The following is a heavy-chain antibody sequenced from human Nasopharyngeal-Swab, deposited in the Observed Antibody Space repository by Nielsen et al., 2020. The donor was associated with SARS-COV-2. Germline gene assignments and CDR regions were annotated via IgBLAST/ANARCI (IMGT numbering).Heavy chain of an antibody. J-gene: IGHJ4*02. V-gene: IGHV4-39*01. CDR1: GGSISSSSYY. CDR2: IYYSGST. Sequence: SETLSLTCTVSGGSISSSSYYWGWIRQPPGQGLEWIGSIYYSGSTYYNPSLKSRVTISVDTSKNQFSLKLSSVTAADTAVYYCARNPNSTSWYPYYFDYWGQGTLVTVSS. D-gene: IGHD6-13*01. CDR3: ARNPNSTSWYPYYFDY.